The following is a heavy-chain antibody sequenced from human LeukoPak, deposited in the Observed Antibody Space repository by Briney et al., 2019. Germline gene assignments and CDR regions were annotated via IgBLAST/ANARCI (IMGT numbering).Heavy chain of an antibody. Sequence: SETLSLTCTVSGGSISNYYWSWIRQPAGKRLEWLGRIYSSGSTNYNPSLESRVTVSVDTSKNQFSLKLSSVTAADTAVYYCAREHMVREVINRWGHGALVTASS. CDR3: AREHMVREVINR. D-gene: IGHD3-10*01. J-gene: IGHJ4*01. CDR1: GGSISNYY. CDR2: IYSSGST. V-gene: IGHV4-4*07.